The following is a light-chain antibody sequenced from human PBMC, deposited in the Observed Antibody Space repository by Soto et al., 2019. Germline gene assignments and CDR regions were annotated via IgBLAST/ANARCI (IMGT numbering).Light chain of an antibody. Sequence: QSALTQPPSASGSPGQSVTISCTGTSSDVGGYNYVSWYQQHPDKAPKLIIYEVNKRPSGVPDRFSGSKSGNTASLTVSGLQAEDEADYYCSSYAGSNNWMFGGGTQLTVL. CDR1: SSDVGGYNY. V-gene: IGLV2-8*01. CDR2: EVN. J-gene: IGLJ3*02. CDR3: SSYAGSNNWM.